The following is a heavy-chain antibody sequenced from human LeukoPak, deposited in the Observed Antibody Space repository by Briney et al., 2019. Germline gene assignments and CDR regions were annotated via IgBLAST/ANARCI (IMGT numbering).Heavy chain of an antibody. Sequence: PSQTLSLTCAVSGGSISSGGYSWSWIRQPPGKGLEWIGYIYHSGSTYYNPSLKSRVTISVDRSKNQFSLKLSSVTAADTAVYYCARRYCSSTSCYADYWGQGTLATVSS. CDR2: IYHSGST. CDR1: GGSISSGGYS. V-gene: IGHV4-30-2*01. D-gene: IGHD2-2*01. J-gene: IGHJ4*02. CDR3: ARRYCSSTSCYADY.